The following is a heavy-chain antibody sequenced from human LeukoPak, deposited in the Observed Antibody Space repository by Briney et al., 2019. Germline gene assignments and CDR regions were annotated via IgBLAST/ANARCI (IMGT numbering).Heavy chain of an antibody. CDR1: GYTFTSYA. V-gene: IGHV7-4-1*02. D-gene: IGHD5-12*01. CDR3: ARDFPGYSSHLHASPGAFDI. CDR2: INTNTGNP. Sequence: GASVKVSCKASGYTFTSYAMNWVRQAPGQGLEWMGWINTNTGNPTYAQGFTGRFVFSLDTSVSTAYLQISSLKAEDTAVYYCARDFPGYSSHLHASPGAFDIWGQGTMVTVSS. J-gene: IGHJ3*02.